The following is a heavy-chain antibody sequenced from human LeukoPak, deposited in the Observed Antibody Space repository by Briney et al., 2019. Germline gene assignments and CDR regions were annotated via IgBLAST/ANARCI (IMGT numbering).Heavy chain of an antibody. V-gene: IGHV5-51*01. Sequence: GESLKISCKGSGYRFTNYWIGWVRQMPGKGLEWMGIIYPGGSDTIYSPSFRGQVTISVDKSISTAYLQWSSLKASDTATYYCARQLAVAGDFDYWGQGTLVTVSS. J-gene: IGHJ4*02. CDR1: GYRFTNYW. CDR3: ARQLAVAGDFDY. CDR2: IYPGGSDT. D-gene: IGHD6-19*01.